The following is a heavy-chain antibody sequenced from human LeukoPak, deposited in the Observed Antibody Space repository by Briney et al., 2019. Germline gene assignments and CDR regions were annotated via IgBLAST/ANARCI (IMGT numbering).Heavy chain of an antibody. V-gene: IGHV3-23*01. D-gene: IGHD1-26*01. Sequence: GGSLRLSCAASGFTFSSYAMNWARQAPGKGLEWVSAISRSGGSTNYADSVKGRFAISRDNAKNSLYLQMNSLRAEDTAVYYCARISGSYVFDYWGQGTLVTVSS. CDR2: ISRSGGST. CDR1: GFTFSSYA. J-gene: IGHJ4*02. CDR3: ARISGSYVFDY.